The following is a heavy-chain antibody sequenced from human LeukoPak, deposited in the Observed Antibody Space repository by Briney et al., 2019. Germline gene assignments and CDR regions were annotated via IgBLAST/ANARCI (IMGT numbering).Heavy chain of an antibody. Sequence: SETLSLTCAVYGGSFSGYYWSWIRQPPGKGLEWIGEINHSGSTNYNPSLKSRVTISVDTSKNPFSLKLSSVTAADTAVYYCARGLRQWLVSSFYYYYYMDVWGKGTTVTVSS. J-gene: IGHJ6*03. D-gene: IGHD6-19*01. CDR3: ARGLRQWLVSSFYYYYYMDV. V-gene: IGHV4-34*01. CDR2: INHSGST. CDR1: GGSFSGYY.